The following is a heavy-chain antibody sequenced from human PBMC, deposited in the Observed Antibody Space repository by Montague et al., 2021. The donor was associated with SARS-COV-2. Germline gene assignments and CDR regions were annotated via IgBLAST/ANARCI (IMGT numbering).Heavy chain of an antibody. J-gene: IGHJ4*01. V-gene: IGHV3-48*03. CDR1: GFSFSTNN. CDR2: MSAGGNTR. D-gene: IGHD2-2*02. Sequence: SLRLSCAASGFSFSTNNTNWVRQAPGKGLEWISHMSAGGNTRYYADSGKGRFTVSRDNAKNSLYLQMDSLRAEDTAVYYCEVYTAVVWGQGTMVAVSS. CDR3: EVYTAVV.